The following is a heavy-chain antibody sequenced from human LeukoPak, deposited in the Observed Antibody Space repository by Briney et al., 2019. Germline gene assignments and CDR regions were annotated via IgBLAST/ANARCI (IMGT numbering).Heavy chain of an antibody. Sequence: GGSLRLSCAASGFTFSSYSMNWVRQARGKGLEWVSSISSSSSYIYYADSVKGRFTISRDNSKNTLYLQMNSLRAEDTAVYYCAKGLGTTVTYYYYGMDVWGQGTTVTVSS. J-gene: IGHJ6*02. CDR1: GFTFSSYS. D-gene: IGHD4-17*01. V-gene: IGHV3-21*04. CDR2: ISSSSSYI. CDR3: AKGLGTTVTYYYYGMDV.